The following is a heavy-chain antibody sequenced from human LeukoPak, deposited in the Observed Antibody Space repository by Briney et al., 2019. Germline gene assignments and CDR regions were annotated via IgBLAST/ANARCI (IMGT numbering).Heavy chain of an antibody. D-gene: IGHD3-3*01. J-gene: IGHJ6*02. CDR3: ARVHRFLEWYYYGMDV. V-gene: IGHV3-30-3*01. CDR2: ISYDGSNK. CDR1: GFTFSSYA. Sequence: GGSLRLSCAASGFTFSSYAVHWVRQAPGKGLEWVAVISYDGSNKYYADSVKGRFTTSRDNSKNTLYLQMNSLRAEDTAVYYCARVHRFLEWYYYGMDVWGQGTTVTVSS.